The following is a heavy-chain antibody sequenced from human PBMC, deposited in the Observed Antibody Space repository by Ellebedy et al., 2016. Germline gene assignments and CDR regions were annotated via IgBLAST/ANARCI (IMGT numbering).Heavy chain of an antibody. D-gene: IGHD3-9*01. V-gene: IGHV4-34*01. CDR3: ARDRILYDILTGYPPPGYGMDV. Sequence: SETLSLXCAVYGGSFSGYYWSWIRQPPGKGLEWIGEINHSGSTNYNPSLKSRVTISVDTSKNQFSLKLSSVTAADTAVYYCARDRILYDILTGYPPPGYGMDVWGQGTTVTVSS. CDR2: INHSGST. J-gene: IGHJ6*02. CDR1: GGSFSGYY.